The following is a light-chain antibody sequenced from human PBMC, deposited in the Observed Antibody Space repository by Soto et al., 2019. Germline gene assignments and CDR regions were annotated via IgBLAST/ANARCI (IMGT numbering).Light chain of an antibody. Sequence: VMTQHPLSLSVAPGQPASISCKSSQSLLHSNGYNYLDWYLQKPGQSPQLLIYLGSNRASGVPDRFSGSGSGTDFTLKISRVEAEDVGVYYCMQALQTPTFGGGTKVDIK. CDR2: LGS. CDR1: QSLLHSNGYNY. V-gene: IGKV2-28*01. CDR3: MQALQTPT. J-gene: IGKJ4*01.